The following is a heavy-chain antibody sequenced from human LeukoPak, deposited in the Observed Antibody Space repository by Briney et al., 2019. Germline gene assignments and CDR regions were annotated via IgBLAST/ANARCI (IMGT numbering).Heavy chain of an antibody. V-gene: IGHV4-34*01. Sequence: GSLRLSCATSGFTFSTYAMSWVRQPPGKGLEWIGEINHSGSTNYNPSLKSRVTISVDTSKNQFSLKLSSVTAADTAVYYCARESPIHTAMVTARHRDPYYFDYWGQGTLVTVSS. CDR3: ARESPIHTAMVTARHRDPYYFDY. CDR1: GFTFSTYA. J-gene: IGHJ4*02. D-gene: IGHD5-18*01. CDR2: INHSGST.